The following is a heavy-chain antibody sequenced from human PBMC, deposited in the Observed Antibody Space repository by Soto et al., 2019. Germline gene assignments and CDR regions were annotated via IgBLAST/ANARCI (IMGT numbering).Heavy chain of an antibody. D-gene: IGHD3-9*01. V-gene: IGHV1-69*13. CDR1: GGTFSSYA. CDR2: IIPIFGTT. CDR3: ARSLRYFDCADY. Sequence: SVKVSCKASGGTFSSYAISWVRQAPGQGLEWMGWIIPIFGTTNYAQKFQGRVTMTADESTSTAYMELRSLRSDDTAVYYCARSLRYFDCADYWGQGTLVTVSS. J-gene: IGHJ4*02.